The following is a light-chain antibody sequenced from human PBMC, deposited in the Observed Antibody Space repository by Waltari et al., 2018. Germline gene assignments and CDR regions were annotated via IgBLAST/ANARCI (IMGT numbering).Light chain of an antibody. Sequence: EIVMMQSPATLSVSPGERATLSCRASQSVSSKLAWFQQKTGHAPRLLTYGASTRATGIPARFSGSGSGTDFTLIISSLQSEDFADYYCQQLNNWPFTFGPGTKVDIK. CDR2: GAS. CDR3: QQLNNWPFT. J-gene: IGKJ3*01. CDR1: QSVSSK. V-gene: IGKV3-15*01.